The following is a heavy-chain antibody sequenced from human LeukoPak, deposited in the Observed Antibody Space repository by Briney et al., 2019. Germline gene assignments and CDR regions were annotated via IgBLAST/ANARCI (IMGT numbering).Heavy chain of an antibody. CDR3: AKGYSSGWSEGFLDY. CDR2: ISYDGSNK. V-gene: IGHV3-30*04. CDR1: GFTLSNYV. Sequence: GKSLRLSCAASGFTLSNYVMHWVRQAPGKGLEWVAIISYDGSNKYYADSVRGRFTMSRDNSKKTLYLQMNSLRAEDAAVYYCAKGYSSGWSEGFLDYWGQGTLVTVSS. D-gene: IGHD6-19*01. J-gene: IGHJ4*02.